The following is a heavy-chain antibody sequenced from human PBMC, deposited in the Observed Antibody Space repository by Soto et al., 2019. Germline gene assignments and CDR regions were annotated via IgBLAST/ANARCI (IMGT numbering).Heavy chain of an antibody. CDR3: VKSATYCSGASCYVDGFDP. CDR2: IRSNGGST. Sequence: GGSLRLSCSASGFTFSSYAMHWVRQVPREGMEYVSAIRSNGGSTYYADSVKGRFTISRDNTKNTLCLQMSSLRAEDTAVYYCVKSATYCSGASCYVDGFDPWGQGTLVTVSS. V-gene: IGHV3-64D*06. D-gene: IGHD2-2*01. J-gene: IGHJ5*02. CDR1: GFTFSSYA.